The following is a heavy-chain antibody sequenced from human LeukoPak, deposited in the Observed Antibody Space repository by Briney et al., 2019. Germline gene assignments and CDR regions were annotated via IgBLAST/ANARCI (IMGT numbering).Heavy chain of an antibody. CDR2: ISYDGSNK. CDR3: ARDHSMEYGNWFDP. D-gene: IGHD2/OR15-2a*01. J-gene: IGHJ5*02. V-gene: IGHV3-30-3*01. CDR1: GFTFSTYA. Sequence: PGRSLRLSCAASGFTFSTYAMHWVRQAPGKGLEWVAVISYDGSNKYYADSAKGRFTISRDNSKNTLYLQMNSLRAEDTAVYYCARDHSMEYGNWFDPWGQGTLVTVSS.